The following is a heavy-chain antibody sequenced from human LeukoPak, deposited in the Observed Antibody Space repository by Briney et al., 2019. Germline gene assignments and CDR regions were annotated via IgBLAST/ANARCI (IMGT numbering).Heavy chain of an antibody. CDR1: GFSFSNYG. Sequence: PGGSLRLSCVASGFSFSNYGMHWVRQAPGRGLEWLGVLSFDESREYYAESVKGRFTISRDNSRNTVYLQMNSLRGDDTGVYYCTRGEEGWYFDVWGRGTMVTVSS. CDR2: LSFDESRE. J-gene: IGHJ2*01. CDR3: TRGEEGWYFDV. V-gene: IGHV3-33*01.